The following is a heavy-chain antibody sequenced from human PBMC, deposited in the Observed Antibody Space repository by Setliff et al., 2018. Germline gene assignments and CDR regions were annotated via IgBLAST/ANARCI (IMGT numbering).Heavy chain of an antibody. J-gene: IGHJ2*01. CDR1: GGSFSGYH. D-gene: IGHD2-2*01. CDR2: IYHSGST. CDR3: ARAVPRGATPDYWYFDL. V-gene: IGHV4-34*01. Sequence: SETLSLTCAVYGGSFSGYHWSWIRQAPGKGLEWIGIIYHSGSTYFNPSLKRRVTISVDTSKNQFSLKLNSVTAADTTVYYCARAVPRGATPDYWYFDLWGRGTLVTVSS.